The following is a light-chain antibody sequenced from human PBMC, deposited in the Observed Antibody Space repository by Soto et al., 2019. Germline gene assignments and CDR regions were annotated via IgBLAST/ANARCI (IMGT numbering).Light chain of an antibody. CDR3: QQYHNWPPQYT. J-gene: IGKJ2*01. CDR1: QSVASN. Sequence: EIVMTQSPASLSVSPGDGATLSCRASQSVASNVAWYQQKPGQGLRLLIHGASTRAVGVPARFSGSGSGTAFTLTINSLQSEDFAVYYCQQYHNWPPQYTFGQGTKLQIK. V-gene: IGKV3-15*01. CDR2: GAS.